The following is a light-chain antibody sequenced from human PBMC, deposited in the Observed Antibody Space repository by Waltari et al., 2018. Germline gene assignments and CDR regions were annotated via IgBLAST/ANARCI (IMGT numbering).Light chain of an antibody. CDR2: KAS. CDR1: QSISSL. V-gene: IGKV1-5*03. J-gene: IGKJ2*01. CDR3: QQYNSYSYT. Sequence: DIQMTQSPSTLSASVGDRVTITCRASQSISSLLAWYQQKPGKAPKLLIYKASSFESGVPSRFSGSGSGTEFTLTISSLQPDDFATYYCQQYNSYSYTFGQGTKLEIK.